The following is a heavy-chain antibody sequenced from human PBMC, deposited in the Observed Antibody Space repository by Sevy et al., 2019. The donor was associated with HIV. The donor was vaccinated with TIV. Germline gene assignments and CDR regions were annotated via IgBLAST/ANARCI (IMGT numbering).Heavy chain of an antibody. J-gene: IGHJ6*02. CDR3: ARGLVSKDYGDYYYYGMDV. CDR2: IIPIFGTA. CDR1: GGTFSSYA. V-gene: IGHV1-69*13. Sequence: ASVKVSCKASGGTFSSYAISWVRQAPGQGLEWMAGIIPIFGTANYAQKFQGRVTITADESTSTAYMELSSLRSEDTAVYYCARGLVSKDYGDYYYYGMDVWGQGTTVTVSS. D-gene: IGHD4-17*01.